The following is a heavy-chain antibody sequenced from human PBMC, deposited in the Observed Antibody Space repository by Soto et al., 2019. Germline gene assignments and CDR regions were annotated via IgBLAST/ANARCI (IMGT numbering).Heavy chain of an antibody. D-gene: IGHD6-13*01. CDR2: INPSGDST. J-gene: IGHJ4*02. Sequence: GGSLRLSCVASGFTFSRHGLSWVRQAPGKGLEWVSTINPSGDSTFYADSVKGRFTVSRDNSKNTVYLQMNSLSVGDTAVYLCAKVDVSTAGSFDYWGQGALVTVSS. CDR3: AKVDVSTAGSFDY. V-gene: IGHV3-23*01. CDR1: GFTFSRHG.